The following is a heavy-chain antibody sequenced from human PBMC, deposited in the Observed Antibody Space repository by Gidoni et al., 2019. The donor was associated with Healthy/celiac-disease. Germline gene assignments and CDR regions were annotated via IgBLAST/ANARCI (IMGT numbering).Heavy chain of an antibody. CDR2: IYTSGSP. D-gene: IGHD2-15*01. V-gene: IGHV4-61*02. CDR1: GGSISSGSYY. J-gene: IGHJ6*02. Sequence: QVQLQESGPGLVKPSQTLSLTCTVSGGSISSGSYYWSWIRQPAGKGLEWIGRIYTSGSPNYNPSLKSRVTISVDTSKNQFSLKLSSVTAADTAVYYCARGPGYCSGGSCYSGYYYYGMDVWGQGTTVTVSS. CDR3: ARGPGYCSGGSCYSGYYYYGMDV.